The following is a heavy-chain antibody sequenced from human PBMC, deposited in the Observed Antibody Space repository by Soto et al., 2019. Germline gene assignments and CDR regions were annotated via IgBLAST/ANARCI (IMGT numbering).Heavy chain of an antibody. D-gene: IGHD2-2*01. CDR3: AKDYCSSTSCSTRLGGYLDY. Sequence: EVQLLESGGGLVQPGGSLRLSCAASGFPFSSYAMTWVRQAPGKGLEWVSAISGSGGSTYYADSVKGRFTISRDNSKNTRYLQMNSLRAEDTVVYYCAKDYCSSTSCSTRLGGYLDYWGQGTLVTVSS. J-gene: IGHJ4*02. CDR2: ISGSGGST. CDR1: GFPFSSYA. V-gene: IGHV3-23*01.